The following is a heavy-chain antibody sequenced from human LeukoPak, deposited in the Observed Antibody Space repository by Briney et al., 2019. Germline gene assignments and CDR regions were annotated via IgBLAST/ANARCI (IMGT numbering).Heavy chain of an antibody. CDR1: GGSISSYY. CDR3: ARAPGDYGYYYYGMDV. CDR2: IYYSGST. Sequence: SETLSLTCTVSGGSISSYYRSWIRQPPGKGLEWCGYIYYSGSTNYTPSLKSRVTISVDTSKNQFSLKLSSVTAADTAVYYCARAPGDYGYYYYGMDVWGQGTTVTVSS. V-gene: IGHV4-59*01. J-gene: IGHJ6*02. D-gene: IGHD4-17*01.